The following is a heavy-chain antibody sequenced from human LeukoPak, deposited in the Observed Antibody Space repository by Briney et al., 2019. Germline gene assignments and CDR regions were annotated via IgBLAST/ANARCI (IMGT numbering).Heavy chain of an antibody. CDR3: AKQLGYCSDGSCYFPY. D-gene: IGHD2-15*01. CDR2: IRNNGKST. Sequence: GGSLRLSCSASGFTFSSYAMYWVRQAPGKGLEYVSAIRNNGKSTYYADSVQGRFTISRDNSKSTLCLQMNSLRAEDTAVYYCAKQLGYCSDGSCYFPYWGQGTLVTVSS. CDR1: GFTFSSYA. V-gene: IGHV3-64*04. J-gene: IGHJ4*02.